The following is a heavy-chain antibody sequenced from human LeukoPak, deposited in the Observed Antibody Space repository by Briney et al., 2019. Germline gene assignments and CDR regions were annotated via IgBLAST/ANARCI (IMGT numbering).Heavy chain of an antibody. J-gene: IGHJ4*02. CDR3: ARDRYDYVWGSYRYTRGFDY. CDR2: MNPNSGNT. V-gene: IGHV1-8*01. D-gene: IGHD3-16*02. Sequence: GASVKVSCKASGYTFTSYDINWVRQATGQGLEWMGWMNPNSGNTGYAQKFQGRVTMTRNTSISTPYMELSSLRSEDTAVYYCARDRYDYVWGSYRYTRGFDYWGQGTLVTVSS. CDR1: GYTFTSYD.